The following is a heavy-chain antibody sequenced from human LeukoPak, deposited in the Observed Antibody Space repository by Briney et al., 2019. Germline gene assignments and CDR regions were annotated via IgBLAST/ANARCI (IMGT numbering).Heavy chain of an antibody. CDR1: GGSISSSSYY. CDR2: IYYSGST. D-gene: IGHD3-16*01. V-gene: IGHV4-39*01. J-gene: IGHJ4*02. CDR3: ARQGGATHAFDI. Sequence: SETLSLTCTVSGGSISSSSYYWGWIRQPPGKGLEWIGSIYYSGSTYYNPSLKSRVTISVDTSKNQFSLKLSSVTAADTAVYYCARQGGATHAFDIWGQGTLVTVSS.